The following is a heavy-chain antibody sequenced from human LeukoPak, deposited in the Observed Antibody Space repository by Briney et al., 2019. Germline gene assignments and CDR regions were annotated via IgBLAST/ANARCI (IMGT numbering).Heavy chain of an antibody. CDR1: GYTFTSYD. CDR2: MNPNSGNT. J-gene: IGHJ4*02. V-gene: IGHV1-8*01. D-gene: IGHD3-22*01. Sequence: ASVKVSCKASGYTFTSYDINWVRQATGQGLEWMGWMNPNSGNTGYAQKFQGRVTMTRNTSISTAYMELSSLRSEDMAVYYCARHYDSSGYYFVQPGGDYWGQGTLVTVSS. CDR3: ARHYDSSGYYFVQPGGDY.